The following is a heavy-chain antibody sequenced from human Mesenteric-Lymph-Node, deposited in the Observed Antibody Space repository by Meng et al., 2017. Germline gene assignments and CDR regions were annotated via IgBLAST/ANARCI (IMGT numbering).Heavy chain of an antibody. V-gene: IGHV4-31*03. Sequence: QLQLQESGPGLGKPPQTLSLTCTVSGGSISSGGYYWSWIRQHPGKGLEWIGYIYYSGSTYYNPSLKSRVTISVDTSKNQFSLKLSSVTAADTAVYYCARDRTTGRYFDYWGQGTLVTVSS. CDR2: IYYSGST. CDR3: ARDRTTGRYFDY. D-gene: IGHD4-11*01. J-gene: IGHJ4*02. CDR1: GGSISSGGYY.